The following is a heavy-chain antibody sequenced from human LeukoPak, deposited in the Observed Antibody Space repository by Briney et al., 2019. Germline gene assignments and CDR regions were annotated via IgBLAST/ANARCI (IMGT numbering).Heavy chain of an antibody. CDR2: IIPILGIA. CDR1: GGTFSSYA. D-gene: IGHD2-2*01. Sequence: SVKVSCKASGGTFSSYAISWVRQAPGQGLEWMGRIIPILGIANYAQKFQGRVTITADKSTSTAYMELSSLRSEDTAVYYCAKRLVVPASYQLLGVFDEYNWFDPWGQGTLVTVSS. J-gene: IGHJ5*02. CDR3: AKRLVVPASYQLLGVFDEYNWFDP. V-gene: IGHV1-69*04.